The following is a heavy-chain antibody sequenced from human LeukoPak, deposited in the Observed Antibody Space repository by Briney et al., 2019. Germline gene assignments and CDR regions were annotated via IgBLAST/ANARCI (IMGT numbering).Heavy chain of an antibody. CDR1: GGSLSSYY. V-gene: IGHV4-4*07. CDR3: ARSSIVGTTDYFDY. D-gene: IGHD1-26*01. CDR2: IYTSEST. J-gene: IGHJ4*02. Sequence: ASETLSLTCTVSGGSLSSYYWNWIRQPAGKGLEWIGRIYTSESTNYNPSLKSRVTMSVDTSKNQFSLKVTSVTAADTAVYYCARSSIVGTTDYFDYWGQGTLVTVSS.